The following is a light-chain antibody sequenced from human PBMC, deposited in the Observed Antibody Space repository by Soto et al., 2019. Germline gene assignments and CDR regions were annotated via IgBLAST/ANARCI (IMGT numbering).Light chain of an antibody. V-gene: IGKV3-15*01. CDR2: GAS. Sequence: EIVMTKSPAPLSVSPGERATLSCKASQSVSSNLAWYQQKPGQAPRLLIYGASTRATGIPARFSGSGSGTEFTLTISSLQSEDFAVYYCQQYGNLPITFGQGTRLDIK. CDR3: QQYGNLPIT. CDR1: QSVSSN. J-gene: IGKJ5*01.